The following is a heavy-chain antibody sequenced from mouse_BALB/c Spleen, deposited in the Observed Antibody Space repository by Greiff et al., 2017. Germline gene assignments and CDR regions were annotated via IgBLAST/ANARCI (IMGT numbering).Heavy chain of an antibody. J-gene: IGHJ4*01. V-gene: IGHV5-17*02. CDR3: ARSGGNYVYYAMDY. Sequence: EVKLVESGGGLVQPGGSRKLSCAASGFTFSSFGMHWVRQAPEKGLEWVAYISSGSSTIYYADTVKGRFTISRDNPKNTLFLQMTSLRSEDTAMYYCARSGGNYVYYAMDYWGQGTSVTVSS. D-gene: IGHD2-1*01. CDR2: ISSGSSTI. CDR1: GFTFSSFG.